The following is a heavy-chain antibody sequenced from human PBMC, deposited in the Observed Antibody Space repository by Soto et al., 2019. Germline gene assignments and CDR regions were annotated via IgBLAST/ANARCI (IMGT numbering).Heavy chain of an antibody. Sequence: SETLSLTCTVSGGSISSYYWSWIRQPPGKGLEWIGYIYYSGSTNYNPSLKSRVTISVDKSKNQFSLKLSSVTAADTAVYYCARLERLAPIYWGQGTLVTVSS. D-gene: IGHD3-16*01. CDR1: GGSISSYY. CDR3: ARLERLAPIY. V-gene: IGHV4-59*08. J-gene: IGHJ4*02. CDR2: IYYSGST.